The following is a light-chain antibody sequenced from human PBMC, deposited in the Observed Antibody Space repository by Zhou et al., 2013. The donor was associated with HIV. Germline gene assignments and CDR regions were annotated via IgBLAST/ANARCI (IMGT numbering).Light chain of an antibody. J-gene: IGKJ2*01. V-gene: IGKV3-20*01. Sequence: EIVLSQSPGTLSLSPGDTTTLSCRASQSISSNYLAWYQHKPGQGPKVLIFGASTRANGIPGRFSGSGSGTEFTLTISRLEPEDFAVYYCQHYGVSPYTFGPGTKLEI. CDR2: GAS. CDR3: QHYGVSPYT. CDR1: QSISSNY.